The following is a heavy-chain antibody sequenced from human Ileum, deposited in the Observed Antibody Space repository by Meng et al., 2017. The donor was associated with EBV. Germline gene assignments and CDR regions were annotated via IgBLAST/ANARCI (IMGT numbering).Heavy chain of an antibody. Sequence: HLRLQESGPGLVKPSETLSLTCSVSGGSISSSNYCWGWIRQPPGKGLEWIQSICYTDYTYYNPSLKSRVTISADKSKNQFSLRLNSLTAADTAVYYCAMGPDYAKTGYWGQGTLVTVSS. V-gene: IGHV4-39*01. CDR3: AMGPDYAKTGY. J-gene: IGHJ4*02. CDR1: GGSISSSNYC. D-gene: IGHD4-17*01. CDR2: ICYTDYT.